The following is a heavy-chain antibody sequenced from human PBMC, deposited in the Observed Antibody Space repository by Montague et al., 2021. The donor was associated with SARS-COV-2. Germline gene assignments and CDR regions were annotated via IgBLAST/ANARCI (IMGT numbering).Heavy chain of an antibody. CDR3: ASLPRITIFGVVIHFDY. Sequence: SETLSLTCTVSGGSISSSSHYWGWIRQPPGKGLEWIGSIYYSGSTNYXXXLKSRVTISVDTSKNQFSLKLSSVTAADTAVYYCASLPRITIFGVVIHFDYWGQGTLVTVSS. D-gene: IGHD3-3*01. V-gene: IGHV4-39*01. CDR1: GGSISSSSHY. J-gene: IGHJ4*02. CDR2: IYYSGST.